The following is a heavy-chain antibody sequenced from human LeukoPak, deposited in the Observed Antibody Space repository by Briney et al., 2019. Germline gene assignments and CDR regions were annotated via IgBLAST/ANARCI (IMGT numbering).Heavy chain of an antibody. CDR3: ARAQKSGFPTVYYFDY. Sequence: GGSLRLSCAASGFTFSSYAMNWVRQAPGKGLEWVSSISSSSSYIYYADSVKGRFTISRDNAKNSLYLQVNSLRAEDTAVYYCARAQKSGFPTVYYFDYWGQGTLVTVSS. CDR1: GFTFSSYA. V-gene: IGHV3-21*01. CDR2: ISSSSSYI. J-gene: IGHJ4*02. D-gene: IGHD2-15*01.